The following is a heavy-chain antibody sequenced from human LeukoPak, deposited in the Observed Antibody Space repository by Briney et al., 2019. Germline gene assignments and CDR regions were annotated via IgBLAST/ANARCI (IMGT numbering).Heavy chain of an antibody. D-gene: IGHD2-2*01. CDR1: GYTFTSYG. Sequence: ASVKVSCKASGYTFTSYGISWVRQAPGQGLEWMGWISAYNGNTNYAQRLQGRVTMTEDTSTDTAYMELTSLRSEDTAVYYCATDNPLPAATRGGVYWGQGTLVTVSS. V-gene: IGHV1-18*01. J-gene: IGHJ4*02. CDR2: ISAYNGNT. CDR3: ATDNPLPAATRGGVY.